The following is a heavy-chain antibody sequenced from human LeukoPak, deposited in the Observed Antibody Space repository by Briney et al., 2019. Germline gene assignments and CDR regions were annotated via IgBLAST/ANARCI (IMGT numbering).Heavy chain of an antibody. V-gene: IGHV4-39*01. CDR3: ARQYYDILTGYPYYFDY. CDR2: VYYSGST. CDR1: GGSISNSSYY. J-gene: IGHJ4*02. D-gene: IGHD3-9*01. Sequence: SETLSLTCTVSGGSISNSSYYWGGIRQPPGKGVEWIGAVYYSGSTYFDPSLKSRVTMSVDTSKNQFSLKLSSVTATDTAVYFCARQYYDILTGYPYYFDYWGQGTLVTVSS.